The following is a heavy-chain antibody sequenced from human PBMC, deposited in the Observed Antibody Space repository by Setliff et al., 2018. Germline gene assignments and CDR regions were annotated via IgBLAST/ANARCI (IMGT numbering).Heavy chain of an antibody. V-gene: IGHV1-18*01. J-gene: IGHJ3*02. CDR1: SYTFSNYG. D-gene: IGHD2-15*01. Sequence: ASVKVSCKASSYTFSNYGISWVRQAPGQGLEWMGWISAYNGDTNYAQNLQGRVTMTTDTSTSTAYMELRSLRSDDTAVYYCARDRRNIVVAVVNAAFDIWGQGTMVTV. CDR3: ARDRRNIVVAVVNAAFDI. CDR2: ISAYNGDT.